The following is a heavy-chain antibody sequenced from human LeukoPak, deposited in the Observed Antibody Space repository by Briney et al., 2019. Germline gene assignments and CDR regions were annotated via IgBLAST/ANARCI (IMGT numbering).Heavy chain of an antibody. V-gene: IGHV1-2*02. Sequence: GASVKVSCKASGYTFTGYYMRWVRQAPGQGLEWMGWINPNSGGTNYAQKFQGRVTMTRDTSISTAYMELSRLRSDDTAVYYCARMDGTGYDILTGYYGWGVYYFDYWGQGTLVTVSS. CDR1: GYTFTGYY. J-gene: IGHJ4*02. CDR3: ARMDGTGYDILTGYYGWGVYYFDY. CDR2: INPNSGGT. D-gene: IGHD3-9*01.